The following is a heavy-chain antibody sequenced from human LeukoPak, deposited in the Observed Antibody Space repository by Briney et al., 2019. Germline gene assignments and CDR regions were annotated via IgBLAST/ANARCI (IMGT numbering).Heavy chain of an antibody. Sequence: PGGSLRLSCAASGFSFAYYAMHWVRQAPGKGLEWVSLITANGDSTYYADSVKGRFTISRDNSKHSLSLQMNSQRTDETALKHCAKDVEAGTAGFSFGYWGQGTLVAVSS. J-gene: IGHJ4*02. CDR3: AKDVEAGTAGFSFGY. D-gene: IGHD2-21*02. V-gene: IGHV3-43*02. CDR1: GFSFAYYA. CDR2: ITANGDST.